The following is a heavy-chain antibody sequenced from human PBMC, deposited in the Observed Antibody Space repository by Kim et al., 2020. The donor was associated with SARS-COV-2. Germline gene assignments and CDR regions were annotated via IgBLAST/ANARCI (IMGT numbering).Heavy chain of an antibody. CDR2: INSDGSST. J-gene: IGHJ4*02. V-gene: IGHV3-74*01. CDR3: ARENEMATIHVDY. D-gene: IGHD5-18*01. Sequence: GGSLRLSCAASGFTFSSYWMHWVRQAPGKGLVWVSRINSDGSSTTYADSVKGRCTISRDNAKNTLYLQMNSLRAEDTAVSYCARENEMATIHVDYWGQGTLVTVSS. CDR1: GFTFSSYW.